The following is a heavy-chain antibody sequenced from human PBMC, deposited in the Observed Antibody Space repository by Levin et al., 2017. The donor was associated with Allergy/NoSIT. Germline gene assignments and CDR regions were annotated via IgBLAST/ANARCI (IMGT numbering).Heavy chain of an antibody. CDR3: TREPYDNWNHALDI. J-gene: IGHJ3*02. Sequence: ASVKVSCKASRYTFTDYYMHWVRQAPGQGLEWLGWINPNSGGTTYAQRSQGRVTMTRDTSISTAYMELTRLTSDDTAMYFYTREPYDNWNHALDIWGQGTMVTVSS. CDR2: INPNSGGT. D-gene: IGHD1-20*01. V-gene: IGHV1-2*02. CDR1: RYTFTDYY.